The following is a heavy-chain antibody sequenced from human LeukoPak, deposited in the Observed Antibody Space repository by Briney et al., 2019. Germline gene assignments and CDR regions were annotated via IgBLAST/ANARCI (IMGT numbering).Heavy chain of an antibody. V-gene: IGHV4-30-4*01. D-gene: IGHD3-22*01. CDR2: IYYSGST. J-gene: IGHJ4*02. CDR3: ATDSSGYFGGSPYYFDY. Sequence: SQTLSLTCTVSGGSISSGDYYWSWIRQPPGKGLEWIGYIYYSGSTYYNPSLKSRVTISVDTSKNQFSLKLSSVTAADTAVYYCATDSSGYFGGSPYYFDYWGQGTLVTVS. CDR1: GGSISSGDYY.